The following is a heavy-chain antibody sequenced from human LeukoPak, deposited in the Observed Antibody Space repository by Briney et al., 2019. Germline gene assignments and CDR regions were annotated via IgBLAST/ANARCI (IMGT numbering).Heavy chain of an antibody. J-gene: IGHJ4*02. Sequence: GGSLRLSCAASGFTFSSYAMSWVRQAPGKGLEWVSAISGSGGSTYYADSVKGRFTISRDNSKNTLYLQMNSLRAEDTAVYYCATRSSYYYGSGSYYNPSKDLFDYWGQGTLVTVSS. V-gene: IGHV3-23*01. D-gene: IGHD3-10*01. CDR1: GFTFSSYA. CDR2: ISGSGGST. CDR3: ATRSSYYYGSGSYYNPSKDLFDY.